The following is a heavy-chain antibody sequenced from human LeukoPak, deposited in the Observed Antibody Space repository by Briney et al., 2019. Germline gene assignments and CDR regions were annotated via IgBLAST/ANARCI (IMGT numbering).Heavy chain of an antibody. CDR2: ISYDGSNK. V-gene: IGHV3-30*04. J-gene: IGHJ3*02. Sequence: QPGRSLRLSCAASGFTFSSYAMHWVRQAPGKGLEWVAVISYDGSNKYYADSVKGRFTISRDNSKNTLYLQMNSLRAEDTALYYCATQLIDDAFDIWGQGTMVTVSS. D-gene: IGHD2-2*01. CDR3: ATQLIDDAFDI. CDR1: GFTFSSYA.